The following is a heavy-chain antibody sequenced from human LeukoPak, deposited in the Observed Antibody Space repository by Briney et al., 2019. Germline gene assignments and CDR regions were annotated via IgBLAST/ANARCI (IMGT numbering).Heavy chain of an antibody. D-gene: IGHD3-16*01. Sequence: GGSLRLSCAASGFTFSSYWMHWVRQAPGKGLFWVSRIKTDGSTATYADSVKGRFTISRDNTENTLYLQMNSLRAEDTAVYYCVRDWAPDYWGQGTLVTVSS. CDR2: IKTDGSTA. J-gene: IGHJ4*02. V-gene: IGHV3-74*01. CDR1: GFTFSSYW. CDR3: VRDWAPDY.